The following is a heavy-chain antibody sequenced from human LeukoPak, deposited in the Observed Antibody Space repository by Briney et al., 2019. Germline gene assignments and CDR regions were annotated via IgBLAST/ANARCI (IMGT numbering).Heavy chain of an antibody. CDR2: ISGSGGST. Sequence: GGSLRLSCAASGFNFSSYAMSWVRQAPGKGLEWVSAISGSGGSTYYADSVKGRFTISRDNSKNTLYLQMNSLRAEDTAVYYCAKGQGGSGWLPIDFDYWGQGTLVTVSS. CDR1: GFNFSSYA. J-gene: IGHJ4*02. D-gene: IGHD6-19*01. V-gene: IGHV3-23*01. CDR3: AKGQGGSGWLPIDFDY.